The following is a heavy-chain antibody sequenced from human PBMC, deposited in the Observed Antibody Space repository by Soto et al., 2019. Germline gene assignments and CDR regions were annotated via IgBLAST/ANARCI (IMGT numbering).Heavy chain of an antibody. CDR1: GYTFTGYY. Sequence: ASVKVSCKASGYTFTGYYMHCVRQAPGQGFEWMGRISPKSGGTNYAQKFQGRVTMTWDTSLNTAYMELSSLISEDTAVYYCARPPGYISDWYYFDLWGQGTLVTVSS. J-gene: IGHJ4*02. V-gene: IGHV1-2*02. CDR3: ARPPGYISDWYYFDL. D-gene: IGHD6-19*01. CDR2: ISPKSGGT.